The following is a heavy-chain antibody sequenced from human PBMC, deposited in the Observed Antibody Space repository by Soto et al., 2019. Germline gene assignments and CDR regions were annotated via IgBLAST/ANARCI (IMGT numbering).Heavy chain of an antibody. J-gene: IGHJ5*02. CDR2: TIPIFGTA. D-gene: IGHD6-13*01. CDR1: GGTFSSYG. Sequence: SVKVSCKASGGTFSSYGITWVRQVPGQGLEWMGGTIPIFGTANYAQQFQGRVTITADESTSTAYMELSSLRSEDTAVYYCARDLLAATGTTNNWFDPWGQGTLVTVSS. V-gene: IGHV1-69*13. CDR3: ARDLLAATGTTNNWFDP.